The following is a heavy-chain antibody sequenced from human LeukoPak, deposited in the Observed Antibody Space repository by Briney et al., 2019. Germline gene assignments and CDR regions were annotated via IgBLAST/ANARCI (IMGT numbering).Heavy chain of an antibody. V-gene: IGHV4-30-2*01. CDR1: GGSISSGGYS. CDR3: ATILSYDSSGLNWFDP. J-gene: IGHJ5*02. CDR2: IYHSGST. D-gene: IGHD3-22*01. Sequence: PSQTLSLTCAVSGGSISSGGYSWSWIRQPPGKGLEWIGYIYHSGSTYYNPSLKSRVTISVDTSKNQFSLKLSSVTAADTAVYYCATILSYDSSGLNWFDPWGQGTLVTVSS.